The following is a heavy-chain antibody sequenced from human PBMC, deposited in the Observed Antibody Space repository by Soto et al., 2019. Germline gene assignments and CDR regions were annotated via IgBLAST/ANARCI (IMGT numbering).Heavy chain of an antibody. CDR1: GGSFSGYY. V-gene: IGHV4-34*01. D-gene: IGHD6-13*01. Sequence: QVQLQQWGAGLLKPSETLSLTCAVYGGSFSGYYWSWIRQPPGKGLEWIGEINHSGSTNYNPSLMSRVTISVDTSKNQFSLKLSSVTAADTAVYYCARGAGSIAAAGNWFDPWGQGTLVTVSS. CDR3: ARGAGSIAAAGNWFDP. CDR2: INHSGST. J-gene: IGHJ5*02.